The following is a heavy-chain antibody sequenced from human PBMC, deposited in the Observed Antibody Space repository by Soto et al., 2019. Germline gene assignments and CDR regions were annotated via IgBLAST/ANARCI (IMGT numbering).Heavy chain of an antibody. CDR3: APYGQHLRDY. Sequence: EVQLSESGGGLVQPGGSLRLSCAASGFTFSNYAMKWVRQAPGKGLEWVTVIGSGGDGIHYADTVEGRFTISRDNSENTVNLQMNSLGAEDTAVYYCAPYGQHLRDYWGQGTLVTVSS. CDR2: IGSGGDGI. J-gene: IGHJ4*02. CDR1: GFTFSNYA. D-gene: IGHD4-17*01. V-gene: IGHV3-23*01.